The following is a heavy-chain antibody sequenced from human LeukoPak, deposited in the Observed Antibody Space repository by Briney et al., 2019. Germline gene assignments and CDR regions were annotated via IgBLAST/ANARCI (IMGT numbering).Heavy chain of an antibody. Sequence: SETLSLTCTVSGGSISSYYRSWIRQPPGKGLEWIGYIYYSGSTNYNPSLKSRVTISVDTSKNQFSLKLSSVTAADTAVYYCAGGGGGPAPYYWGQGTLVTVSS. CDR3: AGGGGGPAPYY. CDR1: GGSISSYY. J-gene: IGHJ4*02. D-gene: IGHD2-2*01. V-gene: IGHV4-59*01. CDR2: IYYSGST.